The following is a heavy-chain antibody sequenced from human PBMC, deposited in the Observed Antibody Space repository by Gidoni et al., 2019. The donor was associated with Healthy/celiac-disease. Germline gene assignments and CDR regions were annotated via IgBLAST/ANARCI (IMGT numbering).Heavy chain of an antibody. CDR3: ARLDSRSFSRY. J-gene: IGHJ4*02. CDR1: GYTFTSYD. D-gene: IGHD6-13*01. CDR2: MNPNGGNT. V-gene: IGHV1-8*01. Sequence: QVQLVQSGAEVKKPGASVKVSCKASGYTFTSYDINWVRQAKGQGLAWMGWMNPNGGNTGNAQKFQGRGTKTRNNSISTAYMELSSLRSEDTAVYYCARLDSRSFSRYWGQGTLVTVSS.